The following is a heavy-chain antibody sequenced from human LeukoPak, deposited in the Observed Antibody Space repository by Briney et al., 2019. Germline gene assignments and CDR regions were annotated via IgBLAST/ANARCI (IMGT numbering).Heavy chain of an antibody. V-gene: IGHV3-21*01. CDR1: GFTFSSYS. CDR2: ISSSSSYI. CDR3: ARPSGIAGWYFDL. Sequence: PGGSLRLSCAASGFTFSSYSMNWARQAPGKGLEWVSSISSSSSYIYYADSVKGRFTISRDNAKNSLYLQMNSLRAEDTAVYYCARPSGIAGWYFDLWGRGTLVTVSS. J-gene: IGHJ2*01. D-gene: IGHD6-13*01.